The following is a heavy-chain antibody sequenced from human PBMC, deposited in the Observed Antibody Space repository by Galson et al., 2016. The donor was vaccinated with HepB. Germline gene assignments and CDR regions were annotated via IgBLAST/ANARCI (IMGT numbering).Heavy chain of an antibody. CDR1: GFTFSTQS. CDR2: ISSSSSYI. J-gene: IGHJ5*02. V-gene: IGHV3-21*01. CDR3: AREKGWSTMASHWFDP. Sequence: SLRLSCAASGFTFSTQSVNWVRQTPGKGLEWVSSISSSSSYIHYADSVEGRFTISRDNAKNSLYLQMNSLRVEDTAVYYCAREKGWSTMASHWFDPWGQGTLVIVSA. D-gene: IGHD4/OR15-4a*01.